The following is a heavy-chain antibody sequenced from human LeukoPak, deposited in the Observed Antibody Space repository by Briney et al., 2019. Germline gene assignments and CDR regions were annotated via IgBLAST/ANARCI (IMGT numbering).Heavy chain of an antibody. D-gene: IGHD1-26*01. CDR3: ARERRGGLSGNLGGLFASYYTYYYMDV. CDR2: INPSDGAT. V-gene: IGHV1-46*01. J-gene: IGHJ6*03. CDR1: GYTFTMYY. Sequence: ASVKVSCKASGYTFTMYYIHWVRQAPGPGPEWMGMINPSDGATTYAQKFQGRVTMTRDMSTTTVYIDLRTLRSEDTAVYFCARERRGGLSGNLGGLFASYYTYYYMDVWGRGTTVTVSS.